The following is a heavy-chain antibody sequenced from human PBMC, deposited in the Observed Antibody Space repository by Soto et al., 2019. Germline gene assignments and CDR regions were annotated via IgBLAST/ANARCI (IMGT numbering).Heavy chain of an antibody. CDR2: ISSDGNNK. V-gene: IGHV3-30*18. CDR1: XXXXXAXX. CDR3: AKDKGVTSLDY. D-gene: IGHD3-10*01. Sequence: QVQLVESGGGVVQPGRSLXXSXXXXXXXXXAXXXXXXXXTXXXGLEWVDFISSDGNNKYYGDTVKGRFSTSRDDSMNSLYLQMNTLRAEDSAVYYCAKDKGVTSLDYWGQGTLVTVSS. J-gene: IGHJ4*02.